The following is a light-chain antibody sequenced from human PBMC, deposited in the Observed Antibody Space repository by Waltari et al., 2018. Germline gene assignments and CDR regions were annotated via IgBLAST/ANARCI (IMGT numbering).Light chain of an antibody. V-gene: IGLV2-14*03. J-gene: IGLJ2*01. CDR2: DVF. CDR1: SSELTRYNF. CDR3: SAHTTINTLI. Sequence: QSALTQPASVSGSPGQSIPISCTGSSSELTRYNFVSCYQQHPGNTPKLILYDVFNRPSGVSNRFSGSKSGNTASLTISGLQPEDETDYYCSAHTTINTLIFGGGTRVTVL.